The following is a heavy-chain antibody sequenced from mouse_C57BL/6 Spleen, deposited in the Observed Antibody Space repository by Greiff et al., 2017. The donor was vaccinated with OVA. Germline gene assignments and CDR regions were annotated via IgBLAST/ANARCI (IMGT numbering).Heavy chain of an antibody. CDR1: GYAFSSYW. D-gene: IGHD2-1*01. V-gene: IGHV1-82*01. CDR2: IYPGDGDT. Sequence: QVQLQQSGPELVKPGASVKISCKASGYAFSSYWMNWVKQRPGKGLEWIGRIYPGDGDTNYNGKFKGKATLTADKSSSTAYMQRSSLTSEDSAVYFCARWDGNYFYFDYWGQGTTLTVSS. CDR3: ARWDGNYFYFDY. J-gene: IGHJ2*01.